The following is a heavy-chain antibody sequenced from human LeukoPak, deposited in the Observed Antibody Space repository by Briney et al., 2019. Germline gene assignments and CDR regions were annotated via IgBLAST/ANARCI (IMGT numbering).Heavy chain of an antibody. J-gene: IGHJ4*01. CDR2: IYSGGGT. D-gene: IGHD4-17*01. CDR1: GFTVSTNY. Sequence: AGGSLRLSCAASGFTVSTNYMSWVRQAPGKGLEWVSLIYSGGGTYYADSVKGRFTISRDNSRNTLSLQMNSLRVDDTAVYYCARGFRSVTTWGYFDYWGHGALVTVSS. V-gene: IGHV3-66*01. CDR3: ARGFRSVTTWGYFDY.